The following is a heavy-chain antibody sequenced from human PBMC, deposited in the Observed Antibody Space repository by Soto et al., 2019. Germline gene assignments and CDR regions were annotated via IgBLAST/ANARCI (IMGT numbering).Heavy chain of an antibody. D-gene: IGHD3-3*01. V-gene: IGHV1-2*02. Sequence: ASVKVSCKASGYTFTGYYMHWVRQAPGQGLEWMGWINPNSGGTNYAQKFQGRVTMTRDTSISTAYMELSRLRSDDTAVYYCATSAYDFWSRLTFDYWGQGTLVTVSS. CDR2: INPNSGGT. CDR3: ATSAYDFWSRLTFDY. CDR1: GYTFTGYY. J-gene: IGHJ4*02.